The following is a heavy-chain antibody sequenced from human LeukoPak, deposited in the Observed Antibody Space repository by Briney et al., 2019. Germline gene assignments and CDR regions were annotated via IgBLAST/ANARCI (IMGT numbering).Heavy chain of an antibody. Sequence: PGGCLRLSCAASGFTFSSYSMNWVRQAPGKGLEWVSSISSSSSYIYYADSVKGRFTISRDNSKNTLYLQMNSLRAEDTAVYYCARVPRSRVSSGWYVSGLIADYWGQGTLVTVSS. CDR3: ARVPRSRVSSGWYVSGLIADY. CDR1: GFTFSSYS. CDR2: ISSSSSYI. V-gene: IGHV3-21*01. J-gene: IGHJ4*02. D-gene: IGHD6-19*01.